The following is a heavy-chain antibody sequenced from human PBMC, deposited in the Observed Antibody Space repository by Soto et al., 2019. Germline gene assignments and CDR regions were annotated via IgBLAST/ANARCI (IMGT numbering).Heavy chain of an antibody. V-gene: IGHV1-69*01. CDR1: GGTFSRHA. J-gene: IGHJ6*02. CDR2: IIPIFGTA. Sequence: QVQLVQSGAEVRKPGSSVKVSCKASGGTFSRHAISWVRQAPGQGLEWMGGIIPIFGTANHAQKFQGRVTIIADESTSTVYMELSSLRSEDTAMYYCASYDGYSYRPAGMDVWGQGTTVTVSS. D-gene: IGHD5-18*01. CDR3: ASYDGYSYRPAGMDV.